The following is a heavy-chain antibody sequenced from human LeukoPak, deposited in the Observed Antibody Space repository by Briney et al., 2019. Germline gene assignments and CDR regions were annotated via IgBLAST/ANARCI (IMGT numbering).Heavy chain of an antibody. Sequence: SETLSLTCTVSGGSISSSSYYWGWIRQPPGKGLEWIGSIYYSGSTYYNPSLKSRVTISVDTSKNQFSLKLSSVTAADTAVYYCYQLLHKGFDYWGQGTLVTVSS. CDR1: GGSISSSSYY. D-gene: IGHD2-2*01. J-gene: IGHJ4*02. V-gene: IGHV4-39*07. CDR2: IYYSGST. CDR3: YQLLHKGFDY.